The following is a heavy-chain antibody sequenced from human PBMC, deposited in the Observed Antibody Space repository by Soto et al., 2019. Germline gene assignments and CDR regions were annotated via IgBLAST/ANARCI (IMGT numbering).Heavy chain of an antibody. V-gene: IGHV1-69*13. CDR1: GGTFSSYA. CDR2: IIPIFGTA. Sequence: SVKVSCKASGGTFSSYAISWVRQAPGQGLEWMGGIIPIFGTANYAQKFQGRVTITADESTSTAYMELSSLRSEDTAVYYCASMYSSSPYYYYGMDVWGQGTTVTVSS. J-gene: IGHJ6*02. CDR3: ASMYSSSPYYYYGMDV. D-gene: IGHD6-6*01.